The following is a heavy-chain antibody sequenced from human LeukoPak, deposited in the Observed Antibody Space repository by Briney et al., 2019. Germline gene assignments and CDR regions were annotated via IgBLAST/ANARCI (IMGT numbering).Heavy chain of an antibody. V-gene: IGHV3-11*01. D-gene: IGHD4-17*01. Sequence: GVSLRLSCAASGFTFTDYYMSWIRQAPGKGLEWVSYISISGTTIYYADSVKGRFTFSRDNAKNSLYLQMNGLRAEDTAVYYCARAGRLQYGDYVAFDYWGQGTLVTVSS. CDR2: ISISGTTI. J-gene: IGHJ4*02. CDR3: ARAGRLQYGDYVAFDY. CDR1: GFTFTDYY.